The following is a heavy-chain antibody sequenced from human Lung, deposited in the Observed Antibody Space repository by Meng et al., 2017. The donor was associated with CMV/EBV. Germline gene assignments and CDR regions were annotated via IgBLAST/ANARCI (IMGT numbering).Heavy chain of an antibody. CDR2: TYYRSRWYN. J-gene: IGHJ3*02. CDR1: GDRLSSNSAA. V-gene: IGHV6-1*01. D-gene: IGHD3-16*01. Sequence: QXXXLTXXISGDRLSSNSAAWNWIRQSPSRGLEWLGRTYYRSRWYNDYAPSVKSRITINTDTSKNQFSLQLHSVTPEDTAVYYCVRDDGMGLDAFDIWGQGTLVTVSS. CDR3: VRDDGMGLDAFDI.